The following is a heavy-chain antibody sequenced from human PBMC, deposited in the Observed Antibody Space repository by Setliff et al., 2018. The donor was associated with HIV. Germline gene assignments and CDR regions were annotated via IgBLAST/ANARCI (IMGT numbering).Heavy chain of an antibody. J-gene: IGHJ6*02. D-gene: IGHD6-13*01. V-gene: IGHV1-2*02. CDR2: INPNSGGT. Sequence: ASVKVSCKTSGFTFTAYYMHWVRQAPGQGLEWMGWINPNSGGTKFAQKFQGRVTMTRDTSISTAYVELSRLRSDDTAVYYCARQYSSSWREEQYFQHWGQGYGMDVWGQGTTVTVSS. CDR3: ARQYSSSWREEQYFQHWGQGYGMDV. CDR1: GFTFTAYY.